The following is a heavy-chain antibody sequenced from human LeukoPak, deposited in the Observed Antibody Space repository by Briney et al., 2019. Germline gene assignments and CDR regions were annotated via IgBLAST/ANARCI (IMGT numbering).Heavy chain of an antibody. J-gene: IGHJ4*02. Sequence: PGGSLRLSCAASGFTFSSYSMNWVRQAPGKGLEWVSSISSSSSYIYYADSVKGRFTISRDNAKNSLYLQMNSLRAEDTAVYYCARDGSYYYDSSGMDYWGQGTLVTVSS. D-gene: IGHD3-22*01. V-gene: IGHV3-21*01. CDR3: ARDGSYYYDSSGMDY. CDR1: GFTFSSYS. CDR2: ISSSSSYI.